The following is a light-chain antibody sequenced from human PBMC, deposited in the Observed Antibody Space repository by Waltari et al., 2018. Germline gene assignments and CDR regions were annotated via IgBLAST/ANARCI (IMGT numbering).Light chain of an antibody. CDR1: QSISKY. Sequence: EIMLTQSPGTLSLSPGERATLSCRASQSISKYLAWYQQKPAQAPILLIYDASSRATGIPDRFSGSGSGTDFSLTISRLEPEDFAVYYCQKYGSLPATFGQGTKVEIK. CDR2: DAS. CDR3: QKYGSLPAT. V-gene: IGKV3-20*01. J-gene: IGKJ1*01.